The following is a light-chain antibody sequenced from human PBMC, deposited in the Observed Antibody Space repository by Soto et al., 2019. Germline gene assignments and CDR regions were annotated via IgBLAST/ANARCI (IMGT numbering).Light chain of an antibody. V-gene: IGKV3-20*01. J-gene: IGKJ4*01. CDR3: QQYGSSLPVT. CDR2: GAS. Sequence: ETVLTQSPGTLSLSPGERATLSCRASESIGSSYLAWYQQKPGQPPRLLIYGASNGATGIPDRFSGSGSGTDFTLTISRLEPDDFAVYYCQQYGSSLPVTFGGGTKVDIK. CDR1: ESIGSSY.